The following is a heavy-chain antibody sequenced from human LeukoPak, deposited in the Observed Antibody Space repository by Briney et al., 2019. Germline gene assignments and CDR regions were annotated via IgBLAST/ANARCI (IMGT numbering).Heavy chain of an antibody. CDR2: VKGDGTFT. V-gene: IGHV3-74*01. D-gene: IGHD5-24*01. J-gene: IGHJ4*02. Sequence: PGGSLRLSCAASGFTFSSHWMHWVRQAPGKGLVWVSRVKGDGTFTNYADSVYGRFTISRDNAKNTLYLHMHSLRAEDTAVYYCVRDGDDFNFDYWGQGNLVTVPS. CDR3: VRDGDDFNFDY. CDR1: GFTFSSHW.